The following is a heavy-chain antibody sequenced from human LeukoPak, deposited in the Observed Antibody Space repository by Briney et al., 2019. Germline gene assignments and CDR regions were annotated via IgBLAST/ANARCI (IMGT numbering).Heavy chain of an antibody. CDR2: IYYSGST. CDR1: GGSLSSSSYY. D-gene: IGHD2-15*01. Sequence: SETLSLTCTVSGGSLSSSSYYWGWIRQPPGKGLEWIGSIYYSGSTYYNPSLKSRVTISVDTSKNQFSLTLSSVTAAHTAVCYCAGDCSSHMDVWGKGTTVTVSS. V-gene: IGHV4-39*01. CDR3: AGDCSSHMDV. J-gene: IGHJ6*03.